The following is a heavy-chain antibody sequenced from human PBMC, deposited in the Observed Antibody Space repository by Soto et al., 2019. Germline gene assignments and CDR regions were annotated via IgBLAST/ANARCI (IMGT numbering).Heavy chain of an antibody. CDR2: INHSGST. D-gene: IGHD3-10*01. J-gene: IGHJ4*02. CDR1: GGSFSGYY. CDR3: ARGYGRTFDY. Sequence: QVQLQQWGAGLLKPSETLSLTCAEYGGSFSGYYWGWIRQPPGQGLVGIGEINHSGSTNYNPSLKSRLTIARDTAMNLLCLKLSSVIAAYTAVYYCARGYGRTFDYWGQRTLVNVSS. V-gene: IGHV4-34*01.